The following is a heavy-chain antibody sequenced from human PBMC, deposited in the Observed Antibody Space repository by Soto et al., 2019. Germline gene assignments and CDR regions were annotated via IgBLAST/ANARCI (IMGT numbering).Heavy chain of an antibody. V-gene: IGHV3-7*01. CDR1: GASISGYY. CDR2: ISPDGSSK. J-gene: IGHJ4*02. Sequence: PSETLSLTCTVSGASISGYYWSWIRQPPGQGLEFVAKISPDGSSKDYVDSVKGRFTISRDNAKNSLYLQMNTLRAEDTAVYYCARGFRSPPDYWGQGTLVTVSS. CDR3: ARGFRSPPDY.